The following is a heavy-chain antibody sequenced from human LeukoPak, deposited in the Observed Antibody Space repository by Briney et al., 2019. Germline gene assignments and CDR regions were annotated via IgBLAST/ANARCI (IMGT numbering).Heavy chain of an antibody. CDR2: IIPIFGTA. V-gene: IGHV1-69*05. D-gene: IGHD3-3*01. CDR3: ARVRYYDFWSGYYL. J-gene: IGHJ4*02. Sequence: ASVKVSCKASGGTFSSYAISWVRQAPGQGLEWMGGIIPIFGTANYAQKFQGRVTITTDESTSTAYMELCSLRSEDTAVYYCARVRYYDFWSGYYLWGQGTLVTVSS. CDR1: GGTFSSYA.